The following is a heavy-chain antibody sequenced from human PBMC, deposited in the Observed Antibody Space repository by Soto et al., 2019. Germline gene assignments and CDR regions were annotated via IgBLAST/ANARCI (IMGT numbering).Heavy chain of an antibody. V-gene: IGHV3-23*01. D-gene: IGHD3-22*01. Sequence: GGSLRLSCAASGFTFSSYAMSWVRQAPGKGLEWVSAISGSGGSTYYADSLKGRFTISRDNSKNTLYLQMNSLRAEDTAVYYCAKVPRIVFVIFYFDYWGQGTLVTVSS. CDR3: AKVPRIVFVIFYFDY. J-gene: IGHJ4*02. CDR1: GFTFSSYA. CDR2: ISGSGGST.